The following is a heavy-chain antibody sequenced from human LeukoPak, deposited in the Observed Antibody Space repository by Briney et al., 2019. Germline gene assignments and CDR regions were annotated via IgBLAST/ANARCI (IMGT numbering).Heavy chain of an antibody. CDR2: IYSGGST. CDR1: GFTVGTNS. J-gene: IGHJ3*01. CDR3: ARAFQSRDAM. V-gene: IGHV3-53*01. Sequence: GGSLRLSCAASGFTVGTNSMSWVRQSPGKGLEWVSVIYSGGSTYYADSVKGRFTISRDNAKNSLYLQMNSLRAEDSAVYYCARAFQSRDAMWGQGTTVTVSS. D-gene: IGHD5-24*01.